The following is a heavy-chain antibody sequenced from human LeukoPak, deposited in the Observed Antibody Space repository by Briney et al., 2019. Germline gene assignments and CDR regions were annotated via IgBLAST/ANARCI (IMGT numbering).Heavy chain of an antibody. V-gene: IGHV5-51*01. CDR2: IYPADSAT. CDR3: ARHAAPGGAFFYYAVDV. CDR1: GYTFSSYW. Sequence: GESLKISCQTSGYTFSSYWIAWVRQMTGKGLEWIGIIYPADSATKYSPSFQGQVIISADKSLTTAYLQWSSLKASDTAIYYCARHAAPGGAFFYYAVDVWGQGTTVVVSS. D-gene: IGHD3-10*01. J-gene: IGHJ6*02.